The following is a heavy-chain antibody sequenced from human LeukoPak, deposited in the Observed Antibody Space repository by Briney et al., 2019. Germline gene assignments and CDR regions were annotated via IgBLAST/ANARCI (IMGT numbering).Heavy chain of an antibody. CDR1: GGSISSSSYY. CDR3: ARQSIAARGYYYYMDV. V-gene: IGHV4-39*01. D-gene: IGHD6-6*01. J-gene: IGHJ6*03. CDR2: IYYSGST. Sequence: PSETLSLTCTVSGGSISSSSYYWGWIRQPPGKGLEWIGSIYYSGSTSYNPSLKSRVTISVDTSNDQFSLNLASVTAADTAAYYCARQSIAARGYYYYMDVWGKGTTVTVSS.